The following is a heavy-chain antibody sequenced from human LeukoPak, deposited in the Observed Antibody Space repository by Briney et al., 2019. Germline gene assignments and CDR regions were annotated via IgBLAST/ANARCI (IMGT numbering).Heavy chain of an antibody. CDR1: GYTFTSYY. V-gene: IGHV1-46*01. CDR3: AADLGYYDFWSGYYKEDAFDI. Sequence: ASVKVSCKASGYTFTSYYMHWVRQAPGQGLEWMGIINPSGGSTSYAQKFQGRVTMTRDMSTSTAYMELSSLRSEDTAVYYCAADLGYYDFWSGYYKEDAFDIWGQGTMVTVSS. D-gene: IGHD3-3*01. J-gene: IGHJ3*02. CDR2: INPSGGST.